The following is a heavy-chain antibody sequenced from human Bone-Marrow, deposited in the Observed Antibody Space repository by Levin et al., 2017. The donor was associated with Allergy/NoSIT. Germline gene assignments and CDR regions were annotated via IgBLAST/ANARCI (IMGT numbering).Heavy chain of an antibody. V-gene: IGHV3-15*01. D-gene: IGHD3-16*01. CDR1: GFTFTNAW. J-gene: IGHJ3*02. CDR3: ATDRALGAFDI. Sequence: GGSLRLSCEASGFTFTNAWMSWVRQAPGKGLEWVGRIRSKTDGGTTDYAAPVKGVFTISRDDSKNTLYLQMNSLKTEDTAVYYCATDRALGAFDIWGQGTVVTVSS. CDR2: IRSKTDGGTT.